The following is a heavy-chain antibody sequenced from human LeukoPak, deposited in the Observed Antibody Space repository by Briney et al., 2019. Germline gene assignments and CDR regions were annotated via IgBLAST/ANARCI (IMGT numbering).Heavy chain of an antibody. V-gene: IGHV1-2*02. D-gene: IGHD6-19*01. J-gene: IGHJ4*02. CDR3: ARGIAVAGRVVDY. CDR2: INPNSGST. CDR1: GYTFTGYY. Sequence: ASVKVSCKASGYTFTGYYMHWVRQAPGQGLEWMGWINPNSGSTNYAQKFQGRVTMTRDTSISTAYMELSRLRSDDTAVYYCARGIAVAGRVVDYWGQGTLVTVSS.